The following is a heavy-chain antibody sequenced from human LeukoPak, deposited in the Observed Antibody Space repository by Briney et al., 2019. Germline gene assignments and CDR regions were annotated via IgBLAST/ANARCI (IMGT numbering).Heavy chain of an antibody. D-gene: IGHD3-16*01. J-gene: IGHJ4*02. CDR2: INQDGNVK. V-gene: IGHV3-7*01. Sequence: PGGSLRLSCAASGFTFRSDWMNWVRQAPGKGLEWVANINQDGNVKYYVDSVKGRFTISRDNAANSLYLQMNSLRAEDTAVYYCARHLLSGDFWGIDYWGQGTLVTVSS. CDR3: ARHLLSGDFWGIDY. CDR1: GFTFRSDW.